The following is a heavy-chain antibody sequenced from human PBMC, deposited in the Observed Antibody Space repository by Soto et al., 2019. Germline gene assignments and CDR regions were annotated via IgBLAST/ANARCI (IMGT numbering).Heavy chain of an antibody. CDR3: ALMPMVRGVIYYYYMDV. J-gene: IGHJ6*03. CDR2: IDWDDDK. D-gene: IGHD3-10*01. V-gene: IGHV2-70*11. Sequence: SGPTLVNPTQTLTLTCTFSGFSLSTSGMCVSWIRQPPGKALEWLARIDWDDDKYYSTSLKTRLTISKDTSKNQVVLTMTNMDTVGSAPYYCALMPMVRGVIYYYYMDVWGKGTTVTVSS. CDR1: GFSLSTSGMC.